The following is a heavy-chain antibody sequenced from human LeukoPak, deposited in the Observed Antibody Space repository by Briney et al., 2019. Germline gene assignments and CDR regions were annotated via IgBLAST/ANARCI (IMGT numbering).Heavy chain of an antibody. J-gene: IGHJ6*03. CDR2: INPDSGGT. Sequence: ASVKVSCKASGYTFTGYYMHWVRQAPGHGLEWMGWINPDSGGTNYAQKFQGRVTMTRDTSINTAYMELSRLRSDDTAVYYCARDMDGYSSGWYGDYYYYMDVWGKGTTVTISS. D-gene: IGHD6-19*01. CDR1: GYTFTGYY. CDR3: ARDMDGYSSGWYGDYYYYMDV. V-gene: IGHV1-2*02.